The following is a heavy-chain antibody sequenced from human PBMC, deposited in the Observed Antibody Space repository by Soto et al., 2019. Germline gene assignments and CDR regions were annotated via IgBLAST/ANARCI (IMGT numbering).Heavy chain of an antibody. CDR3: ARGGELSRSIYFDY. J-gene: IGHJ4*02. CDR1: GFTFSDYY. Sequence: QVQLVESGGGLVKPGGSLRLSCAASGFTFSDYYMSWFRQAPGKGLEWVSYISSSSSYTKYADSVKGRFTISRDNAKNSLYLQMNSLRAEDTAVYYCARGGELSRSIYFDYWGQGTLITVSS. CDR2: ISSSSSYT. D-gene: IGHD3-16*02. V-gene: IGHV3-11*06.